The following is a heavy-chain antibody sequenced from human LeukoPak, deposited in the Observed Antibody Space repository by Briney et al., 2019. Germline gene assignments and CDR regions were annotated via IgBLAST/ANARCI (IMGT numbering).Heavy chain of an antibody. J-gene: IGHJ4*02. CDR1: GGSISSYY. V-gene: IGHV3-23*01. D-gene: IGHD3-10*01. Sequence: ETLSLTCTVSGGSISSYYWSWVRQAPGKGLEWASAISGSGGSTYYADSVKGRFTISRDNSKNTLYLQMNSLRAEDTAVYYCAKKGFGELVIDYWGQGTLVTVSS. CDR3: AKKGFGELVIDY. CDR2: ISGSGGST.